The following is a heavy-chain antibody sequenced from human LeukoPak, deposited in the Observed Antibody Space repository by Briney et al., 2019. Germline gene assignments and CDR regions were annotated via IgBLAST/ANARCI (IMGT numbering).Heavy chain of an antibody. D-gene: IGHD3-10*01. Sequence: GGSLRLSCAASGFTVSSNYMSWVRQAPGKGLEWVSVIYSGGSTYYADSVKGRFTISRDNSKNTLYLQMNSLRAEDTAVYYCARDGSGSGSYYSNWFDPRGQGTLVTVSS. J-gene: IGHJ5*02. CDR2: IYSGGST. CDR3: ARDGSGSGSYYSNWFDP. CDR1: GFTVSSNY. V-gene: IGHV3-66*01.